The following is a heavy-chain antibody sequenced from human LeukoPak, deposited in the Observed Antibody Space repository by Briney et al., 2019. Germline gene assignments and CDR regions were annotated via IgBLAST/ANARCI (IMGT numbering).Heavy chain of an antibody. CDR1: GFTFSHYN. CDR3: ARGGVGCFDY. Sequence: HPGGSLRLSCAASGFTFSHYNMNWVRQAPGKGLEWVSYISSRSSTIHYADSVKGRFTISRDNAKNSLYLQMNSLRAEDTAVYFCARGGVGCFDYWGQGALVTVSS. J-gene: IGHJ4*02. V-gene: IGHV3-48*01. CDR2: ISSRSSTI. D-gene: IGHD6-19*01.